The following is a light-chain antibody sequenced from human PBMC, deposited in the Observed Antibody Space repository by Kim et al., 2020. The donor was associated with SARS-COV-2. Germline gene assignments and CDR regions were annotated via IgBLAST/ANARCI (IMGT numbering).Light chain of an antibody. J-gene: IGLJ2*01. CDR2: QDE. CDR3: QVWESTTTV. Sequence: VPPGQTASITCFGDRLGNKYVCWYQKKPGQSPVVGMNQDERRPSGIPERFSGSNSGNTATLTISGTQAMDEADYYCQVWESTTTVFGGGTQLTVL. V-gene: IGLV3-1*01. CDR1: RLGNKY.